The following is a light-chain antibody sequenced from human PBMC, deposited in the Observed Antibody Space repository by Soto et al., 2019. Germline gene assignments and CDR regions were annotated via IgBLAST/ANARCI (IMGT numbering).Light chain of an antibody. J-gene: IGLJ1*01. V-gene: IGLV2-23*01. CDR1: SSDVGSYNL. CDR2: EGS. CDR3: CSYAGSSTSLYV. Sequence: QSALTQPASVSGSPGQSITISCTGTSSDVGSYNLVSWYQQHPGKAPKLMIYEGSKRPSGVSNRFSGSKSGNTASLTISGLQAEDEAEYYCCSYAGSSTSLYVFGTGTQLTVL.